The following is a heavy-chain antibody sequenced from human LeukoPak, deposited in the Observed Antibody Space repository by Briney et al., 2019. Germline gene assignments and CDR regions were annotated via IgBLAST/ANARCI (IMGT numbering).Heavy chain of an antibody. V-gene: IGHV3-30*03. CDR3: ASDYSNYGSYFDY. Sequence: GRSLRLSRAGSGFTFSSYGMHWVRQAPGKGLEWVAVISYDGSNKYYADSVKGRFTISRDNSKNTLYLQMNSLRAEDTAVYYCASDYSNYGSYFDYWGQGTLVTVSS. CDR2: ISYDGSNK. D-gene: IGHD4-4*01. CDR1: GFTFSSYG. J-gene: IGHJ4*02.